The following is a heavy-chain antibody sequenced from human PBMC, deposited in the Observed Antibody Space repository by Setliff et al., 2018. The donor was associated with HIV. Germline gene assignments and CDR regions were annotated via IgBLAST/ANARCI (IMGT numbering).Heavy chain of an antibody. D-gene: IGHD3-10*01. V-gene: IGHV1-18*01. Sequence: ASVKVSCKASGYTFTSYGISWVRQAPGQGLEWMGWISAYNGNTNYAQKLQGRVTMTTDTSTSTAYMELRSLRSDDTAVYYCARSMHYPGDDAFDIWGKGTMVTVSS. CDR3: ARSMHYPGDDAFDI. J-gene: IGHJ3*02. CDR1: GYTFTSYG. CDR2: ISAYNGNT.